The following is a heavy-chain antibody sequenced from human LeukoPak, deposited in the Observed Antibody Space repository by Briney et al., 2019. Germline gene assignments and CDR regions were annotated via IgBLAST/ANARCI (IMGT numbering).Heavy chain of an antibody. CDR1: GFTFDDYA. V-gene: IGHV3-9*01. J-gene: IGHJ4*02. CDR3: ARDAYRNFDY. D-gene: IGHD5-18*01. Sequence: GRSLRLSCAASGFTFDDYAMHWVRQAPGKGLEWVSGISWNSGSIGYADSVKGRFTISRDNAKNSLYLQMNSLRGEDTAVYYCARDAYRNFDYWGQGTLVTVSS. CDR2: ISWNSGSI.